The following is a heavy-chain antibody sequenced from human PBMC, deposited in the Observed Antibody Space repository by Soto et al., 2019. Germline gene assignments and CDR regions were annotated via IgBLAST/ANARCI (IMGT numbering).Heavy chain of an antibody. J-gene: IGHJ4*02. V-gene: IGHV3-33*01. D-gene: IGHD4-17*01. CDR3: ARDGMIGDYGPFDY. CDR2: IWYDGSNK. Sequence: PGWSLRLSCAASGSTFSSYGMHWVRQAPGKGLEWVAVIWYDGSNKYYADSVKGRFTISRDNSKNTLYLQMNSLRAEDTAVYYCARDGMIGDYGPFDYWGQGTLVTVSS. CDR1: GSTFSSYG.